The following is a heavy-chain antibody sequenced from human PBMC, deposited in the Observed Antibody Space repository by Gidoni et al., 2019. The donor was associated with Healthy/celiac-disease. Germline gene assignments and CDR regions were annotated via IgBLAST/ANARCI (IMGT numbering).Heavy chain of an antibody. D-gene: IGHD2-15*01. Sequence: EVQLVESGGGLVQPGGSLRLSCSASGFTVSSNYMSCVRQATGKGLEWVSVIYSGGSTYYADSVKGRFTISRDNSKNTLYLQMNSLRAEDTAVYYCARDLRYCSGGSCYALGSASHWYFDLWGRGTLVTVSS. CDR2: IYSGGST. CDR1: GFTVSSNY. J-gene: IGHJ2*01. CDR3: ARDLRYCSGGSCYALGSASHWYFDL. V-gene: IGHV3-66*01.